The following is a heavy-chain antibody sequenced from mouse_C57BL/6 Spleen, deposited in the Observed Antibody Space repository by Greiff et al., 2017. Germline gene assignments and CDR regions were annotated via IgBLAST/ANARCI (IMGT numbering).Heavy chain of an antibody. Sequence: EVQLQQSGPVLVKPGASVKMSCKASGYTFTDYYMNWVKHRHGTSLAWIGVISPYNGGTSYNQKFKGKATLTVDKSSSTAYMELNSLTSEDSAVYDCARWRNMPTGGYYFDYWGQGTTLTVSS. CDR3: ARWRNMPTGGYYFDY. CDR2: ISPYNGGT. D-gene: IGHD1-1*01. CDR1: GYTFTDYY. J-gene: IGHJ2*01. V-gene: IGHV1-19*01.